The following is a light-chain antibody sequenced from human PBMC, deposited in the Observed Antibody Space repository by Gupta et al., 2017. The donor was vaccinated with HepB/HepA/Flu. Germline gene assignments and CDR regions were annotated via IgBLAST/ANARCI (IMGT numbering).Light chain of an antibody. CDR1: KLGDKY. CDR3: QAWDSSTVV. V-gene: IGLV3-1*01. CDR2: QDS. Sequence: SYELTQPPSVSVSPGQTGSITCSGDKLGDKYACWYQQKPGQSPVLVIYQDSKRPSGIPERFSGSNSGNTATLTISGTQAMDEADYYCQAWDSSTVVFGGGTKRTVL. J-gene: IGLJ2*01.